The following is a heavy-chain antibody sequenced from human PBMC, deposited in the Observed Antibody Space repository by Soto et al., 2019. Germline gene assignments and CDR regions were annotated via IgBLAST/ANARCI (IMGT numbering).Heavy chain of an antibody. D-gene: IGHD4-17*01. J-gene: IGHJ4*02. V-gene: IGHV3-11*06. Sequence: GGSLRLSCAASGFTFSDYYMSWIRQAPGKGLEWVSYISSSSSYTNYEDSVKGRFTISIDNAKNSLYLQMNSLRAEDTAVYYCARDYYGDYPVDYWGQGTLVTVSS. CDR3: ARDYYGDYPVDY. CDR1: GFTFSDYY. CDR2: ISSSSSYT.